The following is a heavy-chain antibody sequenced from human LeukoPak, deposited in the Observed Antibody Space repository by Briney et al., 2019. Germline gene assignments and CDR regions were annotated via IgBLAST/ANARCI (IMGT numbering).Heavy chain of an antibody. Sequence: SETLSLTCSVSGASISSGSNYWGWIRQPPGKTLEWIGRIYSSGSTYDNPSLKSRDIIIIDTPKNHFSLTLSSVTAADTAVYYCARSDGYGLVGIWGQGTMVTVSS. J-gene: IGHJ3*02. D-gene: IGHD3-10*01. V-gene: IGHV4-39*07. CDR2: IYSSGST. CDR3: ARSDGYGLVGI. CDR1: GASISSGSNY.